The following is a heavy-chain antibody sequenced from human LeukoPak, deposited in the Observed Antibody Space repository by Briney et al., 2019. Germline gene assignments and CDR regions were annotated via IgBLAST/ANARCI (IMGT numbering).Heavy chain of an antibody. J-gene: IGHJ4*02. CDR1: GFTFSDYS. CDR2: IGIDSGNT. V-gene: IGHV3-48*01. Sequence: RSGGSLRLSCAASGFTFSDYSMNWVRQAPGKGLEWISYIGIDSGNTNYADSVKGRFTISGDKAKNSLYLQMNSLRVEDTAVYYCGRDYKYAFDNWGQGTMVTVSS. D-gene: IGHD5-24*01. CDR3: GRDYKYAFDN.